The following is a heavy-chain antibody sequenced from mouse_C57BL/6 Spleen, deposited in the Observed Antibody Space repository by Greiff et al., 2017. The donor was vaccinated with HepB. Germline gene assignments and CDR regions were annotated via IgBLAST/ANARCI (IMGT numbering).Heavy chain of an antibody. CDR2: IRSKSSNYAT. D-gene: IGHD2-5*01. CDR3: VREGGSGYYSKGFAY. V-gene: IGHV10-3*01. Sequence: DVQLVESGGGLVQPKGSLKLSCAASGFTFNTYAMHWVRQAPGKGLEWVARIRSKSSNYATYYADSVKDRFTISRDDSQSMLYLQMNNLKTEDTAMYYCVREGGSGYYSKGFAYWGQGTLVTVSA. CDR1: GFTFNTYA. J-gene: IGHJ3*01.